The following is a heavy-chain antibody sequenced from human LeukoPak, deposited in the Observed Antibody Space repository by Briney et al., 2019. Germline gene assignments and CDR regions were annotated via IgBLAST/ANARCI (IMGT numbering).Heavy chain of an antibody. J-gene: IGHJ5*02. CDR3: ARDYGGDSGWFDP. V-gene: IGHV1-8*01. D-gene: IGHD4-23*01. Sequence: GASVKVSCKASGYTFTNYDLNWVRQATGQGLEWLGWMKPNSGETSYAQKFQGRVTLTRDTSISTAYMELSGLKSEDTAVYYCARDYGGDSGWFDPWGQGTLVTVSS. CDR2: MKPNSGET. CDR1: GYTFTNYD.